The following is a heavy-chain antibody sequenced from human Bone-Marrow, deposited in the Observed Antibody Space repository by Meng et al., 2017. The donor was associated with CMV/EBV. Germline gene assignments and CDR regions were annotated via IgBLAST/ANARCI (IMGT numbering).Heavy chain of an antibody. J-gene: IGHJ4*01. CDR3: AREDYRHHYFDY. V-gene: IGHV3-30-3*01. Sequence: LMISCAASEFIFSSYAMHWVRQAPGKGLEWVAVISYDGSNKYYADSVKGRFNISRDKSKNTLYGQMNSLRAEDTAVYYCAREDYRHHYFDYWGQGTPVTVSS. CDR1: EFIFSSYA. D-gene: IGHD4/OR15-4a*01. CDR2: ISYDGSNK.